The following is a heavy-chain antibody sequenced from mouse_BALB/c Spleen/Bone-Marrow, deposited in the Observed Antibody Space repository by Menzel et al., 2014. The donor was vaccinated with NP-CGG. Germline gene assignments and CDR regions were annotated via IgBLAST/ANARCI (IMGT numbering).Heavy chain of an antibody. CDR3: TNHFFDY. Sequence: LQQSGSELVRPGASVKLSCKASGYTFTSYWMHRVKQRPGQGLEWIGNIYPGSGSTNYDEKFKSKATLTVDTSSSTAYMQLSSLTSEDSAVYYCTNHFFDYWGHSTTLTVSS. V-gene: IGHV1S22*01. J-gene: IGHJ2*01. CDR2: IYPGSGST. CDR1: GYTFTSYW.